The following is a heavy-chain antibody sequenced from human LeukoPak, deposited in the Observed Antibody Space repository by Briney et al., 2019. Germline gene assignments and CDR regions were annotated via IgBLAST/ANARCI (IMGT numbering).Heavy chain of an antibody. V-gene: IGHV1-18*01. CDR1: GYSFSSNS. D-gene: IGHD1-26*01. CDR2: IRAYNGNT. CDR3: ARDFGGSYTGGGCFDP. J-gene: IGHJ5*02. Sequence: ASVKVSCKASGYSFSSNSISWMRQAAGQGLEWMGWIRAYNGNTKYAQKLQGRVTMTTDTSTNTAYMELRSLRSDDTAVYYCARDFGGSYTGGGCFDPWGQGTLVTVSS.